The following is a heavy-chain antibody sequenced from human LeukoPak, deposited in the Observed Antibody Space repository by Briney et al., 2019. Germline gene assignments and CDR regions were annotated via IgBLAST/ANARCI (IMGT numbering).Heavy chain of an antibody. D-gene: IGHD7-27*01. CDR3: AIRCGSWGSLYI. CDR1: GYSFTTYW. CDR2: IYPRNSDT. V-gene: IGHV5-51*01. Sequence: GESLKISCEGSGYSFTTYWIGWVRQMLGKGLEWMGIIYPRNSDTRYSPSFQGQVTISADKSINTAYLQWSSLKPSDTAMYYCAIRCGSWGSLYIWGKGTMVTVSP. J-gene: IGHJ3*02.